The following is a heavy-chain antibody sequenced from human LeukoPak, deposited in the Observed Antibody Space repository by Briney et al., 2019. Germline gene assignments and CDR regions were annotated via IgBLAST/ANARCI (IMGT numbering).Heavy chain of an antibody. CDR2: MNPNSGGT. CDR1: GYTFTDYY. D-gene: IGHD5-24*01. J-gene: IGHJ4*02. CDR3: ASPLCRDGYNCPLDY. V-gene: IGHV1-2*02. Sequence: GASVKVSCKASGYTFTDYYMHWMRQAPGQGPEWMGWMNPNSGGTNYAQKFQGRVTMTRDTSITTAYMELSSLRSDDTAVYYCASPLCRDGYNCPLDYWGQGTLVTVSS.